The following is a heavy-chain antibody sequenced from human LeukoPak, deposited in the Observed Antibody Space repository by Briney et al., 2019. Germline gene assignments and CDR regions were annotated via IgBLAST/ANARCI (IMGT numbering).Heavy chain of an antibody. Sequence: SETLSLTCTVSGGSISSSSYYWSWIRQPPGKGLEWIGYIYYSGSTNYNPSLKSRVTISVDTSKNQFSLKLSSVTAADTAVYYCASIYGGNSGVAFDIWGQGTMVTVSS. CDR1: GGSISSSSYY. V-gene: IGHV4-61*01. CDR2: IYYSGST. CDR3: ASIYGGNSGVAFDI. J-gene: IGHJ3*02. D-gene: IGHD4-23*01.